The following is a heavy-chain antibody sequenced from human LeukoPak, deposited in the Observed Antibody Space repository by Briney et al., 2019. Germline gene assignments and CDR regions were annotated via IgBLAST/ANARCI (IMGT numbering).Heavy chain of an antibody. J-gene: IGHJ5*02. CDR2: INPTGGST. D-gene: IGHD1-26*01. Sequence: ASVKVSCKASGYTFTSYYMHWVRQAPGQGLEWMGLINPTGGSTGYAQKFQGRVTMTRDMSTSTDYMELSSLRSEDAAIYYCARDNSVGDNAWWFDPWGQGTLVTVSS. CDR3: ARDNSVGDNAWWFDP. CDR1: GYTFTSYY. V-gene: IGHV1-46*01.